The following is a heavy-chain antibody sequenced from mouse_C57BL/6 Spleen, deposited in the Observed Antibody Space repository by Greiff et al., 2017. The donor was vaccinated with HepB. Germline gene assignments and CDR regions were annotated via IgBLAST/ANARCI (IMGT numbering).Heavy chain of an antibody. D-gene: IGHD2-4*01. J-gene: IGHJ3*01. CDR1: GFTFSDYG. CDR3: ARGDYPAY. CDR2: ISSGSSTI. Sequence: EVKLMESGGGLVKPGGSLKLSCAASGFTFSDYGMHWVRQAPEKGLEWVAYISSGSSTIYYADTVKGRFTISRDNAKNTLFLQMTSLRSEDTAMYYCARGDYPAYWGQGTLVTVSA. V-gene: IGHV5-17*01.